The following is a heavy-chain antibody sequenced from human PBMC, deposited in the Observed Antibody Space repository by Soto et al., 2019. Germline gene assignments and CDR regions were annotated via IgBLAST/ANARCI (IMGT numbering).Heavy chain of an antibody. D-gene: IGHD6-13*01. J-gene: IGHJ4*02. CDR1: GFTFSSYS. V-gene: IGHV3-48*02. CDR2: ITSSGTTV. Sequence: EVHLVESGGGLVQPGGSLRLSCAASGFTFSSYSLNWVRQAPGKGLEWVSYITSSGTTVYYADSVRGRFTISRDNAKNSLYLRMNSLGDDDTAVYYFARGSSNWAYYFDFWGQGTLVTVSS. CDR3: ARGSSNWAYYFDF.